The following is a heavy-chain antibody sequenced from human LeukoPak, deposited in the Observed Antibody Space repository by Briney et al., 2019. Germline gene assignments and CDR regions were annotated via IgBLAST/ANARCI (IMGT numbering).Heavy chain of an antibody. D-gene: IGHD6-13*01. CDR1: GFTFRNYA. CDR3: GRIPAAGSLKGSFDF. CDR2: ISGSGDTT. V-gene: IGHV3-23*01. J-gene: IGHJ3*01. Sequence: GGSLRLSCAASGFTFRNYAMKWVRQAPGKGLEWVSTISGSGDTTYYADSVKGRFTISRDNSKNTLYLRMNSLRAEDTAVYYCGRIPAAGSLKGSFDFWGQGTMVTVSS.